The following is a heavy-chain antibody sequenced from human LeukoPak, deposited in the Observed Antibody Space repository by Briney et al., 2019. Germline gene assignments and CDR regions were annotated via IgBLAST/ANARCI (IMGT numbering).Heavy chain of an antibody. V-gene: IGHV4-31*03. Sequence: ASQTLSLTCTVSGGSISSGGYYWRWIRQPPGKGLEWIGYIYYSGSTYYNPSLKSRVTISVDTSKNQFSLKLSSVTAADTAVYYCARVRGKSGYYSDYWGQGTLVTVSS. CDR2: IYYSGST. CDR3: ARVRGKSGYYSDY. CDR1: GGSISSGGYY. D-gene: IGHD3-22*01. J-gene: IGHJ4*02.